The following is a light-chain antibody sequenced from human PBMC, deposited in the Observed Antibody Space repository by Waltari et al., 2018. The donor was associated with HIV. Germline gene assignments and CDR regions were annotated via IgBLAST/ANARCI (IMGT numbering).Light chain of an antibody. J-gene: IGLJ2*01. V-gene: IGLV2-8*01. CDR2: EVS. Sequence: QSALTQPPSASGSPGQSVTISCAGTSSDIGLYNFVSWYQHPPGKAPKLMISEVSRRPSGVPDRFSGSKSGNTASLTVSGLQAEDEAAYYCFSYAGNNYLLFGGGTKLTVL. CDR1: SSDIGLYNF. CDR3: FSYAGNNYLL.